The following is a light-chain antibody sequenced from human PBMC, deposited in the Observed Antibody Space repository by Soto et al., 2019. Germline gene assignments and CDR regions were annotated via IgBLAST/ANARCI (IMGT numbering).Light chain of an antibody. CDR1: QSLGIY. V-gene: IGKV3-11*01. Sequence: DIVLTQSPATLSLSSGERATLSCRASQSLGIYLAWYQQRPGQAPRLLIHDASTRATGFPARFSGSGSGTDFTLTISSLEPEDVAVYYCQQGSNWPLTFGGGTKVEIK. CDR2: DAS. CDR3: QQGSNWPLT. J-gene: IGKJ4*01.